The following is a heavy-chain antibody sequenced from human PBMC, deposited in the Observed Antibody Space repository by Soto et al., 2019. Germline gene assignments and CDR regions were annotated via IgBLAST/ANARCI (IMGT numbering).Heavy chain of an antibody. CDR1: GGAVSGYF. V-gene: IGHV4-34*01. CDR2: INHSGST. J-gene: IGHJ4*02. CDR3: ARGSPYYYDSSGSFDY. D-gene: IGHD3-22*01. Sequence: LGTLSLTRAVFGGAVSGYFWSWIRQPPGKGLEWIGEINHSGSTTYNPSTKSRVTISVDTSKNQFSLKLSSVPAADTAVYYCARGSPYYYDSSGSFDYWGQGTLVTVSS.